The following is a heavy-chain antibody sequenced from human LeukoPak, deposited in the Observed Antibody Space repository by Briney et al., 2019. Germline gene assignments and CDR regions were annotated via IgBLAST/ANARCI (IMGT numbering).Heavy chain of an antibody. D-gene: IGHD3-3*01. V-gene: IGHV1-46*01. CDR2: INPSGGST. CDR1: GYTFTSYY. J-gene: IGHJ4*02. Sequence: GASVKVSCKASGYTFTSYYMHWVRQAPGQGLEWMGIINPSGGSTSYAQKFQGRVTMTRDMSTSTVYMELSSLRSEDTAVYYCARVDFWSGYYSIDFDHWGQGTLVTVSS. CDR3: ARVDFWSGYYSIDFDH.